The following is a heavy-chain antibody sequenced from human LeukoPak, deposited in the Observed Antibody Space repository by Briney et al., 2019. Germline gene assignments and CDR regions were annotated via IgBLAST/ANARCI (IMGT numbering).Heavy chain of an antibody. CDR1: GYSISSGYY. J-gene: IGHJ5*02. CDR3: ATGWIGYYRTT. CDR2: IYHSGST. Sequence: SETLSLTCSVSGYSISSGYYWGWIRQPPGKGLEWIGIIYHSGSTYYNTSLKSRVTISVDTSKNQLSLQLNCVTAADTAVYYCATGWIGYYRTTWGQGTLVAV. D-gene: IGHD3-3*01. V-gene: IGHV4-38-2*02.